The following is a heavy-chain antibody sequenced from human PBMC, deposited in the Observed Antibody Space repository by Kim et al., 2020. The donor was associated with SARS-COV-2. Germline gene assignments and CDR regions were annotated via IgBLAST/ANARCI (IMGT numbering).Heavy chain of an antibody. Sequence: GGSLRLSCAASGFTFSNAWMSWVRQAPGKGLEWVGRIKSKTDGGTTDYAAPVKGRFTISRDDSKNTLYLQMNSLKTEDTAVYYCTTDLGAGYDSSGYYFDYWGQGTLVTVSS. J-gene: IGHJ4*02. CDR2: IKSKTDGGTT. V-gene: IGHV3-15*01. D-gene: IGHD3-22*01. CDR1: GFTFSNAW. CDR3: TTDLGAGYDSSGYYFDY.